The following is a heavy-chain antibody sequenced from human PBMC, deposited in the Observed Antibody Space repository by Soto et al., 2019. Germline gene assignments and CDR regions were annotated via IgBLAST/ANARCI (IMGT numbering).Heavy chain of an antibody. CDR1: GYSFDRYG. J-gene: IGHJ4*02. Sequence: GASVKVSCKASGYSFDRYGISWVRQAPGQRPEWMGWISADNGDTRFSQKVQGRLTLTTDTSTNTAYMDLRSLSSDDTAVYYCARDRSYYYETSGYPFDYWGQGTQVTASS. D-gene: IGHD3-22*01. CDR3: ARDRSYYYETSGYPFDY. CDR2: ISADNGDT. V-gene: IGHV1-18*01.